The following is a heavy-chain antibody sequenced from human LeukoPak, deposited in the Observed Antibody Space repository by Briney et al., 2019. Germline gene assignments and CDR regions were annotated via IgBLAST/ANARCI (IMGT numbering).Heavy chain of an antibody. J-gene: IGHJ4*02. CDR2: INYLGHFT. V-gene: IGHV3-23*01. D-gene: IGHD1-1*01. CDR1: GFTVSSNY. CDR3: AKDPNWEGGY. Sequence: GGSLRLSCAASGFTVSSNYMNWFRQAPGEGPQWVANINYLGHFTSYADSVKGRFTIARDNSKNMLFLQMDGLRVEDTALYYCAKDPNWEGGYWGQGILVTVSS.